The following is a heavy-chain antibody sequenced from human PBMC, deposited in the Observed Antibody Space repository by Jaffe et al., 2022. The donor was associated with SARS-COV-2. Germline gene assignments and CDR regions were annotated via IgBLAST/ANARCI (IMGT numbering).Heavy chain of an antibody. J-gene: IGHJ4*02. CDR1: GFTFSNAW. Sequence: EVQLVESGGGLVKPGGSLRLSCAASGFTFSNAWMSWVRQAPGKGLEWVGRIKSKTDGGTTDYAAPVKGRFTISRDDSKNTLYLQMNSLKTEDTAVYYCTTALKPPPMITFGGVIVPDLGYWGQGTLVTVSS. V-gene: IGHV3-15*01. CDR2: IKSKTDGGTT. CDR3: TTALKPPPMITFGGVIVPDLGY. D-gene: IGHD3-16*02.